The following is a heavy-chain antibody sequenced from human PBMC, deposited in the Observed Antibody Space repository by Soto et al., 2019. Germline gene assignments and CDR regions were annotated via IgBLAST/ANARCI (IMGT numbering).Heavy chain of an antibody. D-gene: IGHD3-9*01. J-gene: IGHJ5*02. CDR2: ISSNGGST. CDR1: GFTFSSYA. CDR3: VKFPTYYDILGFDP. Sequence: GGSLRLSCSASGFTFSSYAMHWVRQAPGKGLEYVSAISSNGGSTYYADSVKGRFTISRDNSKNTLYLQMSSLRAEDTAVYYCVKFPTYYDILGFDPWGQGTLVTVSS. V-gene: IGHV3-64D*08.